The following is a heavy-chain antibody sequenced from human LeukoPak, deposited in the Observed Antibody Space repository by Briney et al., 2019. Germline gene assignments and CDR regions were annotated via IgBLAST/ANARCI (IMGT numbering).Heavy chain of an antibody. J-gene: IGHJ4*02. CDR3: ARDATSNCGGDCLAWYCDY. CDR1: GFTFSSYG. D-gene: IGHD2-21*02. Sequence: PGRSLRLSCAASGFTFSSYGMHWVRQAPGKGLERVAVIWYDGSNKYYADSVKGRFTISRDNSKNTLYLQMNSLRAEDTAVYYCARDATSNCGGDCLAWYCDYWGQGTLVTVSS. CDR2: IWYDGSNK. V-gene: IGHV3-33*01.